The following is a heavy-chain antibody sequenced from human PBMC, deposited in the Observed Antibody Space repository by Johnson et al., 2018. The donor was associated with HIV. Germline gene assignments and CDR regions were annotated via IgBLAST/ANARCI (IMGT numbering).Heavy chain of an antibody. Sequence: QVQLVESGGGVVQPGRSLRLSCAASGFTFSSFAIHWVRQAPGKGLEWVAVISYDGSDKYYADSVKGRFTISRDNSKNTLYLEMNSLRAEDTAVYYCAREGEVGRAFDIWGQGTMVTVSS. CDR3: AREGEVGRAFDI. V-gene: IGHV3-30-3*01. CDR2: ISYDGSDK. CDR1: GFTFSSFA. J-gene: IGHJ3*02. D-gene: IGHD3-16*01.